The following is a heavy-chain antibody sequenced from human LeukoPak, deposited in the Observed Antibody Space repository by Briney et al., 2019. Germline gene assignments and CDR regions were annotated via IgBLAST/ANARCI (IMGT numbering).Heavy chain of an antibody. CDR1: GGSISSGGYF. CDR3: ARDLTGYSNFDY. D-gene: IGHD3-9*01. J-gene: IGHJ4*02. Sequence: SQTLSLTCTVSGGSISSGGYFWSWIRQPPGKGLEWIGYIYHSGSTYYNPSLKSRVTISVDRSKNQFSLKLSSVTAADTAVYYCARDLTGYSNFDYWGQGTLVTVSS. CDR2: IYHSGST. V-gene: IGHV4-30-2*01.